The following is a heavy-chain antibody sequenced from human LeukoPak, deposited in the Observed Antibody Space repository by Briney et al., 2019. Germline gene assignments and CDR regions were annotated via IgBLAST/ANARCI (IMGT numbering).Heavy chain of an antibody. J-gene: IGHJ4*02. Sequence: GESLKISCRASGYRLNSYLIGLVRQLPGKGLEWMGIIFPADSDTTYSPSFEGQVTISVDKSNNTAYLQWTSLKASDSAVYSCARHEYTVVMYYFDYWAQGTLVTVSS. CDR3: ARHEYTVVMYYFDY. CDR2: IFPADSDT. D-gene: IGHD5/OR15-5a*01. V-gene: IGHV5-51*01. CDR1: GYRLNSYL.